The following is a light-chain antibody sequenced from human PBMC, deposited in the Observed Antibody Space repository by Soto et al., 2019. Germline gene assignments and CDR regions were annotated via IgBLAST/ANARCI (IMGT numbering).Light chain of an antibody. CDR3: QQLNSYPRT. CDR1: QGISSY. J-gene: IGKJ1*01. CDR2: AAS. V-gene: IGKV1-9*01. Sequence: IHMTLSPSTLSASMGDRVTITCRASQGISSYLAWYQQKPGKAPKLLIYAASTLHSGVPSRFSGSGSGTEFTLTISSLQPEDFATYYCQQLNSYPRTFGQGTRWIS.